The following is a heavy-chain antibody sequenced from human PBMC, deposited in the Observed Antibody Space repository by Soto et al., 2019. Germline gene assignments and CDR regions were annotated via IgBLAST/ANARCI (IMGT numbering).Heavy chain of an antibody. Sequence: PSETLSLTCTVSGGSTRSDNYWSWIRQPPGKGLEWIGHIYYSGNTDYNPSLKRRLAISIDTSNNQFSLKLSSVTAADTAVYFFAREGGESSDGLYYFDSWGQGSLVTVSS. D-gene: IGHD3-16*01. V-gene: IGHV4-30-4*01. CDR2: IYYSGNT. CDR3: AREGGESSDGLYYFDS. J-gene: IGHJ4*02. CDR1: GGSTRSDNY.